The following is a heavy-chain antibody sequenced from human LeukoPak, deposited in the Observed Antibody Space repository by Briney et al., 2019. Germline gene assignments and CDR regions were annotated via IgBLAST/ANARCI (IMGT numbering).Heavy chain of an antibody. CDR1: GFTLSSYS. J-gene: IGHJ4*02. D-gene: IGHD6-19*01. V-gene: IGHV3-21*01. CDR2: ISSCGNYI. CDR3: ARLAAPRIAVAGYFDS. Sequence: GGSLRLSCAASGFTLSSYSMNWVRQAPGKGLEWVSSISSCGNYIYYADSVKGRFTISTDNAKNSLYLQMNSLRAEDTAVYYCARLAAPRIAVAGYFDSWGQGALVTASS.